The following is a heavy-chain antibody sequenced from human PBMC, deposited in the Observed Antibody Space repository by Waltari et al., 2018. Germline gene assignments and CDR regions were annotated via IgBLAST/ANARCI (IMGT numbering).Heavy chain of an antibody. D-gene: IGHD1-26*01. CDR2: ISTSGSA. Sequence: VQLQESGPGLVKPSEPLSPTCTVSGGHVTSYLCSWVRQPAGKGLAWVGRISTSGSAKYSPSLESRVTMSVDRSENQVSLNLHSVTAADTAIYYCARETGTGYYPNYFDYWGQGTPVTVSS. V-gene: IGHV4-4*07. CDR3: ARETGTGYYPNYFDY. J-gene: IGHJ4*02. CDR1: GGHVTSYL.